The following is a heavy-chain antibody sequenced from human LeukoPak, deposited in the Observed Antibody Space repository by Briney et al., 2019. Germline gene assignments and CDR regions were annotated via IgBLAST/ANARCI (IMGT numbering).Heavy chain of an antibody. D-gene: IGHD5-12*01. Sequence: ASVKVSCKASGYTFTSYYMHWVRQAPGQGLEWMGIINPSGGSTSYAQKFQGRVTMTRDTSTSTVYMELSSLRSEDTAVYYCAKCGADFRGSLGRFDYWGQGTLVTVSS. V-gene: IGHV1-46*01. CDR1: GYTFTSYY. CDR2: INPSGGST. J-gene: IGHJ4*02. CDR3: AKCGADFRGSLGRFDY.